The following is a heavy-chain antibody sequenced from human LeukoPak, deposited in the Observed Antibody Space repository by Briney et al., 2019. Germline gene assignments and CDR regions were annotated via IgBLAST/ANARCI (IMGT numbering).Heavy chain of an antibody. V-gene: IGHV3-30*02. D-gene: IGHD3-9*01. CDR2: IRYDGSNK. J-gene: IGHJ5*02. CDR1: GFTFSRYG. Sequence: GLSLRLSCASCGFTFSRYGMHWVRQARGQGLEWVAFIRYDGSNKYYADFVKGRFTISRDNSKNTLYLQMNSLRAEDTAVYYCARGADDILTGDNWFDPWGQGTLVTVSS. CDR3: ARGADDILTGDNWFDP.